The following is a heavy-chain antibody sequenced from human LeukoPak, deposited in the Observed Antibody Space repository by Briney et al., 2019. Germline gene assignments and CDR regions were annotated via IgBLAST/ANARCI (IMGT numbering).Heavy chain of an antibody. D-gene: IGHD2-15*01. CDR2: INHSGST. Sequence: PSETLSLTCAVYGGSFSGYYWSWIRQPPGKGREWIGEINHSGSTNYNPSLKSRVTISVDTSKNQFSLKLSSVTAADTAVYYCARCSGGSCYNNWFDPWGQGTLVTVSS. V-gene: IGHV4-34*01. J-gene: IGHJ5*02. CDR3: ARCSGGSCYNNWFDP. CDR1: GGSFSGYY.